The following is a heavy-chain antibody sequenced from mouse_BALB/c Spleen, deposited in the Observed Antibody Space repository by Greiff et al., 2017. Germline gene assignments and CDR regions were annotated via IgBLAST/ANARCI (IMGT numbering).Heavy chain of an antibody. Sequence: DVKLVESGGGLVQPGGSLRLSCATSGFTFTDYYMSWVRQPPGKALEWLGFIRNKANGYTTEYSASVKGRFTISRDNSQSILYLQMNTLRAEDSATYYCARDKDYYYAMDYWGQGTSVTVSS. CDR3: ARDKDYYYAMDY. V-gene: IGHV7-3*02. CDR1: GFTFTDYY. CDR2: IRNKANGYTT. J-gene: IGHJ4*01.